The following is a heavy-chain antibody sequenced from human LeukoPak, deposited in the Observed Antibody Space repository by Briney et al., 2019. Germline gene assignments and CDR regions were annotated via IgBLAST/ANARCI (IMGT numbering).Heavy chain of an antibody. Sequence: GGSLRLSCEASGFIFSSYAMAWVRQAPEKGLDWVSVIGASGADTYYSDSAKGRFTVSRDNSKDTLFLHMSSLRAEDTAVYFCATRPRDSSGYYLGAFDGWGQGTTVTVSS. CDR1: GFIFSSYA. V-gene: IGHV3-23*01. J-gene: IGHJ3*01. CDR3: ATRPRDSSGYYLGAFDG. D-gene: IGHD3-22*01. CDR2: IGASGADT.